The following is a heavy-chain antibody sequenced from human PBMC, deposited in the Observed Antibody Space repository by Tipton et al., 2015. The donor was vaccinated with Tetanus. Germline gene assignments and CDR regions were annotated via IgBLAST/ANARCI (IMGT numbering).Heavy chain of an antibody. J-gene: IGHJ2*01. V-gene: IGHV4-39*01. CDR3: ARGGSYSYGPRGFDL. D-gene: IGHD5-18*01. Sequence: LRLSCSVSGGSISSNNYYWAWIRQPPGKGLEWIGSIYYSGTTDYSPSLKSRVTISVDTSKNQFSLKLTSLTVADTAVYYCARGGSYSYGPRGFDLWGRGTLVTVSS. CDR2: IYYSGTT. CDR1: GGSISSNNYY.